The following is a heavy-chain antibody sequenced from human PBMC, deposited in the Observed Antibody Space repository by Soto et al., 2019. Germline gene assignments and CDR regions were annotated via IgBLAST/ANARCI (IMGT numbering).Heavy chain of an antibody. D-gene: IGHD6-6*01. J-gene: IGHJ5*02. Sequence: GGSLRLPCVASGCNVGNNYMSWVRQAPGKGLEWVSLIYSVGTTHYADSVRGRFTISRDSSKNTLYLEMKSLRREDTAIYYCMNRPRAWGQGTLVTVSS. CDR1: GCNVGNNY. CDR2: IYSVGTT. V-gene: IGHV3-66*01. CDR3: MNRPRA.